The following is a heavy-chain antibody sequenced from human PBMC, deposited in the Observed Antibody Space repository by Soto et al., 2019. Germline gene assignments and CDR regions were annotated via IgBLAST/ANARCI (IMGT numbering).Heavy chain of an antibody. CDR1: GYTFTGYY. D-gene: IGHD1-26*01. V-gene: IGHV1-2*04. CDR2: INPNSGGT. Sequence: ASVKVSCKASGYTFTGYYMHWVRQAPGQGLEWMGWINPNSGGTNYAQKFQGWVTMTRDTSISTAYMELSSLRSEDTAIYYCAKDRRADWESYYYYAMDVWGQGTTVTVSS. CDR3: AKDRRADWESYYYYAMDV. J-gene: IGHJ6*02.